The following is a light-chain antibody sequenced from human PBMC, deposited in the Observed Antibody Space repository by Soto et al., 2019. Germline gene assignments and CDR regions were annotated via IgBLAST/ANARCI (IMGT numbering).Light chain of an antibody. CDR3: QQYNGLSYT. V-gene: IGKV1-5*01. CDR1: ESISYW. J-gene: IGKJ2*01. Sequence: IQMTQSPSTLSASVGDRVTITCRASESISYWLAWYQQKPGKAPKFLIYDASSLKSGVPSRFSGSGSGTEFTLTISSLQPDDFATYYCQQYNGLSYTFGHGTKLEI. CDR2: DAS.